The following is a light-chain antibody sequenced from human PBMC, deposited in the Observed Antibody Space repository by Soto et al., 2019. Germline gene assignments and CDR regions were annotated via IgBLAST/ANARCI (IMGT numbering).Light chain of an antibody. J-gene: IGLJ2*01. CDR3: AAWDDSMSGPHVV. Sequence: QSVLTQPPSASGTPGQRVTISCSGSSSNIGSNYVYWYQQLPGTAPKLLIYRNNQRPSGVTDRFSGSKSGTSASLAISGLRSEDEADYYCAAWDDSMSGPHVVFGGGTQLPVL. V-gene: IGLV1-47*01. CDR2: RNN. CDR1: SSNIGSNY.